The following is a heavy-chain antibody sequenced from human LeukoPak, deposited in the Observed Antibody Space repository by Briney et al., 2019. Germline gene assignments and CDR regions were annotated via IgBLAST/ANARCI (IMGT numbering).Heavy chain of an antibody. CDR2: IYTSGST. V-gene: IGHV4-61*02. Sequence: PSETLSLTCTVSGGSISSDYNYWSWIRQPAGKGLEWIGRIYTSGSTDYNPSLKSRVTISLDTSKNHFSLRLSSVTAADTAVYYCARGGGDWVTYFDYWGQGTLVTVSS. D-gene: IGHD2-21*01. J-gene: IGHJ4*02. CDR3: ARGGGDWVTYFDY. CDR1: GGSISSDYNY.